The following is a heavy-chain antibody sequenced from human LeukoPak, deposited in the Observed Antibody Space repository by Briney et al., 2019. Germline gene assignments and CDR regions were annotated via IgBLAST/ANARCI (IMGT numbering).Heavy chain of an antibody. Sequence: GSLRLSCAASGFTFSSYAMSWIRQPPGKGLEWIGYIYYSGSTNYNPSLKSRVTISVDTSKDQFSLKLSSVTAADTAVYYCARATNAGSAPHWFWGQGTLVTVSS. CDR3: ARATNAGSAPHWF. J-gene: IGHJ4*02. V-gene: IGHV4-59*01. CDR1: GFTFSSYA. D-gene: IGHD2-2*01. CDR2: IYYSGST.